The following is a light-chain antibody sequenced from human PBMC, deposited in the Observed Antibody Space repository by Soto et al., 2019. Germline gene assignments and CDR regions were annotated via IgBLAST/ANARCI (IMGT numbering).Light chain of an antibody. V-gene: IGLV2-14*01. J-gene: IGLJ1*01. CDR3: SSYTSTSTYV. CDR2: HVS. CDR1: SIDVGGYNY. Sequence: QSVLTQPASVSGSPGQSITISCTGTSIDVGGYNYVSWYQQYPGKAPKLMIYHVSNRPSGVSNRFSGSKSGNSASLTISGLQAEDEADYYCSSYTSTSTYVFGTGTKVTVL.